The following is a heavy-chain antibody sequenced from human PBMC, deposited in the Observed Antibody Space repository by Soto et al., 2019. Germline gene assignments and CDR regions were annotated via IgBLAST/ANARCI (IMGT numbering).Heavy chain of an antibody. V-gene: IGHV4-30-4*01. Sequence: SETLSLTCTVSGGSISSGDYYWSWIRQPPGKGLEWIGYIYYSGSTYYNPSLKSRVTISVDTSKNQFSLKLSSVTAADTAVYYCARNVVVAATFPGWFDYWGQGTLVTVSS. J-gene: IGHJ4*02. CDR2: IYYSGST. D-gene: IGHD2-15*01. CDR3: ARNVVVAATFPGWFDY. CDR1: GGSISSGDYY.